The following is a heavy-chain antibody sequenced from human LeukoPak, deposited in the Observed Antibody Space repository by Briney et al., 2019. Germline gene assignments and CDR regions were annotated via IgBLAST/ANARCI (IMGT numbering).Heavy chain of an antibody. CDR3: ARDGSLPDY. V-gene: IGHV3-74*01. CDR2: IISDGSST. J-gene: IGHJ4*02. Sequence: GGSLRLSCAASGFTFGNHWMHWVRQTPGKGLVWVSRIISDGSSTSYADSVKGRFTISRDNAKNTLYLQMNSLRAEDTAVYYCARDGSLPDYWGQRTLVTVSS. CDR1: GFTFGNHW.